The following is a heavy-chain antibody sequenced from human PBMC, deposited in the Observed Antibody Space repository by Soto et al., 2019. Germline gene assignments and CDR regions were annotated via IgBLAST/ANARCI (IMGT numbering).Heavy chain of an antibody. CDR2: MHTGGNEK. D-gene: IGHD3-9*01. Sequence: QVQLVESGGGVVQPGGSLRLSCAASGFTFSYYGFHWVRQAPGKGLEWLAVMHTGGNEKYYVDSVKGRFTVSRDDSRNMVYLEMNGLRAEDTAEYFFARDAETTGYYSHFDLWGRGALVAVS. CDR1: GFTFSYYG. CDR3: ARDAETTGYYSHFDL. V-gene: IGHV3-33*08. J-gene: IGHJ4*02.